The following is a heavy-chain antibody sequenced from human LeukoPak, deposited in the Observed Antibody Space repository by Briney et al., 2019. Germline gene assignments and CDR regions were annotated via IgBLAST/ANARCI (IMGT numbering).Heavy chain of an antibody. D-gene: IGHD5-18*01. CDR1: GGSISSSFNY. V-gene: IGHV4-39*07. CDR3: PRDYQGGYGDKTVDY. J-gene: IGHJ4*02. CDR2: IYYSGST. Sequence: PSETLSLTCTVSGGSISSSFNYWGWIRQPPGKGLEWIGSIYYSGSTYYNPSLKSRVTISVDTSRNQFSLKLSSVTAADTAVYYCPRDYQGGYGDKTVDYWGQGTLVTVSS.